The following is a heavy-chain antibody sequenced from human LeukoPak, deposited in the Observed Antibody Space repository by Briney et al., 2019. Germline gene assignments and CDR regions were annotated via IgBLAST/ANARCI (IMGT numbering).Heavy chain of an antibody. V-gene: IGHV1-2*02. CDR1: GYTFTGYY. CDR3: ARDLRSGYYYDSSGYYDY. Sequence: ASVKVSCKASGYTFTGYYMHWVRQAPGQGVEWMGWINPNSGGTNYAQKFQGRVTMTRDTSISTAYMELSRLRSDDTAVYYCARDLRSGYYYDSSGYYDYWGQGTLVTVSS. CDR2: INPNSGGT. D-gene: IGHD3-22*01. J-gene: IGHJ4*02.